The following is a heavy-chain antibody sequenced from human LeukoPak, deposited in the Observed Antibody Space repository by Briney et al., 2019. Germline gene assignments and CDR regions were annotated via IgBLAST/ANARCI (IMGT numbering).Heavy chain of an antibody. CDR2: IGSDGTKK. CDR3: ARQMTSTRLFDS. J-gene: IGHJ4*02. Sequence: PGGSLRLSCVASGFIFSDHPFHWVRQSPDKGLEWVALIGSDGTKKYYADSVPGRLTVSREHSKNTLFLQINTLRADDTAVYFCARQMTSTRLFDSWGQGTLVTVSS. CDR1: GFIFSDHP. V-gene: IGHV3-30*04. D-gene: IGHD5/OR15-5a*01.